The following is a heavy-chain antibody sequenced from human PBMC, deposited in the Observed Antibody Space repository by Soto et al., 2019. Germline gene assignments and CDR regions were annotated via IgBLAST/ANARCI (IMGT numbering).Heavy chain of an antibody. CDR3: AIPKGRLRGGDDAFDI. V-gene: IGHV1-69*12. D-gene: IGHD4-17*01. CDR1: GGTFRSYA. J-gene: IGHJ3*02. Sequence: QVQLVQSGAEVKKPGSSVKVSCKASGGTFRSYAISWVRQAPGQGLEWMGGIIPIFGTANYAQKFQGRVTVTADESTSTAYMELSSLRSEDTAVYYCAIPKGRLRGGDDAFDIWGQGTMVTVSS. CDR2: IIPIFGTA.